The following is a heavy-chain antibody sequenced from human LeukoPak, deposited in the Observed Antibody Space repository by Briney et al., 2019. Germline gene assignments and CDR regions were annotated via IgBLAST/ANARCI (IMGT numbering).Heavy chain of an antibody. Sequence: GGSLRLSCAASGFTFSSYGMHWVRQAPGKGLEWVAVIWYDGSNKYYADSVKGRFTISRDNSKNTLYLQMNSLRAEDTAVYYCARELIVVVPAAIPNWFDPWGQGTLVTVSS. D-gene: IGHD2-2*01. CDR1: GFTFSSYG. CDR3: ARELIVVVPAAIPNWFDP. V-gene: IGHV3-30*19. CDR2: IWYDGSNK. J-gene: IGHJ5*02.